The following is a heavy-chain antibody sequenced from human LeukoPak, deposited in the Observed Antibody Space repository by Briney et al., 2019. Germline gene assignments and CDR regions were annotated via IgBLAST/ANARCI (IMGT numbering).Heavy chain of an antibody. V-gene: IGHV3-21*01. Sequence: GGSLRLSCAASGFTFSSYSMNWVRQAPGKGLEWVSAISGSGGSTYYADSVKGRFTISKDNAKNSLHLQMNSLRVEDTAVYYCVRDFSLTRLERPFDYWGQGTLVTVSS. J-gene: IGHJ4*02. CDR2: ISGSGGST. CDR3: VRDFSLTRLERPFDY. D-gene: IGHD1-1*01. CDR1: GFTFSSYS.